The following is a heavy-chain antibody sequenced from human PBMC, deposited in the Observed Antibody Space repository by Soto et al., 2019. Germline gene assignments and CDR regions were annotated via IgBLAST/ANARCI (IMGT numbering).Heavy chain of an antibody. D-gene: IGHD3-10*01. CDR1: GFTFSSYG. CDR2: IWYDGSNK. CDR3: ARGMVRGVIYY. Sequence: GGSLRLSCAASGFTFSSYGMHWVRQAPGKGLEWVAVIWYDGSNKYYADSVKGRFTISRDNSKNTLYLQMNSLRAEDTAVYYCARGMVRGVIYYWGQGTLVTVSS. V-gene: IGHV3-33*01. J-gene: IGHJ4*02.